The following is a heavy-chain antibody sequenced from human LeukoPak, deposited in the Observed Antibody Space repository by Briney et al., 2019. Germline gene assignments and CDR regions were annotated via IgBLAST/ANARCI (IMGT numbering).Heavy chain of an antibody. Sequence: SVKVSCKAYGGTFSSYAISLVRQAPGQGLEWMGRITPILGIANYAQKFQGRVTITADKSTSTAYMELSSLRSEDTAVYYCASRGPADFDYWGQGTLVTVSS. V-gene: IGHV1-69*04. CDR1: GGTFSSYA. J-gene: IGHJ4*02. CDR2: ITPILGIA. CDR3: ASRGPADFDY.